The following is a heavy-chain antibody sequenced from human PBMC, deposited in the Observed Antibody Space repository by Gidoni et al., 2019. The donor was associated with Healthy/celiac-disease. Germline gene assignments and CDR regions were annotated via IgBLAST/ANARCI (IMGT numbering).Heavy chain of an antibody. CDR2: IWYDGSNK. V-gene: IGHV3-33*01. Sequence: QVQLVESGGGVVQPGRSLRLSCAASGFTFSSYGMHWVRQAPGKGLEWVAVIWYDGSNKYYADSVKGRFTISRDNSKNTLYLQMNSLRAEDTAVYYCARDFSAGYSSSWFPYYWGQGTLVTVSS. CDR3: ARDFSAGYSSSWFPYY. CDR1: GFTFSSYG. J-gene: IGHJ4*02. D-gene: IGHD6-13*01.